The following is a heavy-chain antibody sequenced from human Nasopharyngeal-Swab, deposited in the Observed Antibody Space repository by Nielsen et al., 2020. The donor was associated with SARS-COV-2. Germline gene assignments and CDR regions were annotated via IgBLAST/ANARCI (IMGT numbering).Heavy chain of an antibody. CDR3: ARDVTGYLQCDS. CDR2: MYHSGTT. V-gene: IGHV4-38-2*02. Sequence: SETLSLTCTVSGYSIRSDSYWGWIRQPTGKGLEWIAYMYHSGTTYYNPSLKSRVTISRDTSKNQLSLTLTSVTAADTGVYYCARDVTGYLQCDSWGRGSLVTVSS. D-gene: IGHD3-9*01. CDR1: GYSIRSDSY. J-gene: IGHJ4*02.